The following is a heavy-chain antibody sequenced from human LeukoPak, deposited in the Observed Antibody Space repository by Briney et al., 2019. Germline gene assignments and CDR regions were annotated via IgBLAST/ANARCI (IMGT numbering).Heavy chain of an antibody. CDR2: ISGSGGST. Sequence: PGGSLRLSCAASGFTFSSYAMSWVRQAPGKGLEWVSAISGSGGSTYYADSVKGRFTISRDNSKNTLYLQMNSLRAEDTAVYYCAKDHYDHFVVVPAAISVGDYWGQGTLVTVSS. CDR3: AKDHYDHFVVVPAAISVGDY. V-gene: IGHV3-23*01. D-gene: IGHD2-2*01. CDR1: GFTFSSYA. J-gene: IGHJ4*02.